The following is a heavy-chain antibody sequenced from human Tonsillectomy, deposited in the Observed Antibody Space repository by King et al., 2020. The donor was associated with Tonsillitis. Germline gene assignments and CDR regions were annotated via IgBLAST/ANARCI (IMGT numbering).Heavy chain of an antibody. CDR1: GFTFSSYD. Sequence: VQLVESGGGLVQPGGSLRLSCAASGFTFSSYDMHWVRQGAGKGLEWVSAVGGTGDTYYLGSVKGRFTISRENAKNSLYLQMNSLRAGDTAVYYCARGANDYGDYVFYYWGQGTLVTVSS. J-gene: IGHJ4*02. D-gene: IGHD4-17*01. V-gene: IGHV3-13*01. CDR2: VGGTGDT. CDR3: ARGANDYGDYVFYY.